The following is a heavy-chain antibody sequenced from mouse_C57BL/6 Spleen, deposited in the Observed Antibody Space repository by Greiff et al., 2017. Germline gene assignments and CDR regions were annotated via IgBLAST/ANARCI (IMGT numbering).Heavy chain of an antibody. CDR1: GYTFTSYW. D-gene: IGHD1-1*01. CDR2: IYPGSGST. V-gene: IGHV1-55*01. Sequence: VQLQQPGAELVKPGASVTMSCKASGYTFTSYWITWVKQRPGQGLEWIGDIYPGSGSTNYNEKFKSKATLTVDTSSSTAYMQLSSLTSEDSAVYYGAADYYGSNPLFAYWGQGTLVTVSA. CDR3: AADYYGSNPLFAY. J-gene: IGHJ3*01.